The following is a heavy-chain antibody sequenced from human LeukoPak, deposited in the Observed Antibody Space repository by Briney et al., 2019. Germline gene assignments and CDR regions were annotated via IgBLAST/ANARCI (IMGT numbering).Heavy chain of an antibody. D-gene: IGHD2-15*01. CDR1: GGTFSSYA. CDR3: ARVRCSGGGCFLYAFDI. CDR2: IIPIFGTA. J-gene: IGHJ3*02. Sequence: ASVKVSCKASGGTFSSYAISWVRQAPGQGLEWMGGIIPIFGTANYAQKFQGRVTITADESTSTAYMELSSLRSEDTAVYYCARVRCSGGGCFLYAFDIWGQGTMVTVSS. V-gene: IGHV1-69*01.